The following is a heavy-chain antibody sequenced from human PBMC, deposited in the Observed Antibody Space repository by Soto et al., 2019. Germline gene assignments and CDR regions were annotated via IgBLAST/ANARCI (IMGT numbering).Heavy chain of an antibody. CDR1: RYTFTSYD. V-gene: IGHV1-8*01. CDR3: ARVSITMVRGVYAGLPAY. D-gene: IGHD3-10*01. CDR2: MNPNSGNT. J-gene: IGHJ4*02. Sequence: ASVKVSCKASRYTFTSYDINWVRQATGQGLEWMGWMNPNSGNTGYAQKFQGRVTMTRNTSISTAYMELSSLRSEDTAVYYCARVSITMVRGVYAGLPAYWGQGTLVTVSS.